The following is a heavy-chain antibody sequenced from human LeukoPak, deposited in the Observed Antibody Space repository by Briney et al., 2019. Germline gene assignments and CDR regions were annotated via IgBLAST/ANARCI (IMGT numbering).Heavy chain of an antibody. J-gene: IGHJ6*02. D-gene: IGHD2-21*02. Sequence: GESLKISCKGSGYIFTDYWIGWVRQMPGKGLEWMGITYPADSQTIYSPSFQGQVTISADKSISTAYLQWSSLKASDTAIYYCARRSYCGGDCTRSVHYYYAMDVWGQGATVTVSS. CDR3: ARRSYCGGDCTRSVHYYYAMDV. CDR1: GYIFTDYW. CDR2: TYPADSQT. V-gene: IGHV5-51*01.